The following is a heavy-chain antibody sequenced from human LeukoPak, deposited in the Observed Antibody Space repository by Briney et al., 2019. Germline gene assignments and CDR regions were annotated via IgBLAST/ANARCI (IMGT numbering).Heavy chain of an antibody. Sequence: GGSLRLSCAASGFTFSSYSMNWVRQAPGKGLEWVSSISSSSSYIYYADSVKGRFTISRDNAKNSLYLQMNSLRAEDTAVYYCARVTPYYDILTGYFFDYWGQGTLVTVPS. CDR3: ARVTPYYDILTGYFFDY. CDR2: ISSSSSYI. V-gene: IGHV3-21*01. J-gene: IGHJ4*02. D-gene: IGHD3-9*01. CDR1: GFTFSSYS.